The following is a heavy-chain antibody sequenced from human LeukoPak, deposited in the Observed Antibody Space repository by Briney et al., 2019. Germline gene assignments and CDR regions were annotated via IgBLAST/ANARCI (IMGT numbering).Heavy chain of an antibody. D-gene: IGHD3-10*01. V-gene: IGHV4-4*02. Sequence: PSGTLSLTCAVSGGSISSSNWWSWVRQPPGKGLEWIGEIYHSGSTNYNPSLKSRVTISVDKSKNQFSLKLSSVTAADTAVCYCASAHGSGSYQTDYWGQGTLVTVSS. J-gene: IGHJ4*02. CDR2: IYHSGST. CDR1: GGSISSSNW. CDR3: ASAHGSGSYQTDY.